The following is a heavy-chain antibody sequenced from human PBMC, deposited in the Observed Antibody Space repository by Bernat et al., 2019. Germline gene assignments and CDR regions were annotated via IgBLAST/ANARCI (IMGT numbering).Heavy chain of an antibody. CDR1: GGTFSSYA. CDR2: IIPIFGTA. Sequence: QVQLVQSGAEVKKPGSSVKVSCKASGGTFSSYAIIWVRQAPGQGLEWMGGIIPIFGTANYEQKFQGRVTITADESTSTAYMELSSLRSEDTAVYYCARVPRGCSGGSCYSSPNYYGMDVWGQGTTVTVSS. CDR3: ARVPRGCSGGSCYSSPNYYGMDV. D-gene: IGHD2-15*01. V-gene: IGHV1-69*01. J-gene: IGHJ6*02.